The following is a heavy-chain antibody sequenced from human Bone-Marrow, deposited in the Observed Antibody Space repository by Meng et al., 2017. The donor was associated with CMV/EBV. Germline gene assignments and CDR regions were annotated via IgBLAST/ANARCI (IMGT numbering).Heavy chain of an antibody. D-gene: IGHD6-13*01. Sequence: GSLRLSCTVSGYSISSGYYWGWIRQPPGKGLEWIGSIYHSGSTYYNPSLKSRVTISVDTSKNQFSLKLSSVTAADTAVYYCARVLGSSWYGDWCWFDPWVQGTLVTVSS. J-gene: IGHJ5*02. CDR1: GYSISSGYY. V-gene: IGHV4-38-2*02. CDR3: ARVLGSSWYGDWCWFDP. CDR2: IYHSGST.